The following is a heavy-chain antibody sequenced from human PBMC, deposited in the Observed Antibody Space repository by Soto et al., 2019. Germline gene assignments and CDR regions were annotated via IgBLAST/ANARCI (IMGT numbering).Heavy chain of an antibody. Sequence: QVQLVQSGAEVKKPGASVKVSCKASGYTFTSYYMHWVRQAPGQGLAWMGIINPSGGSTSYAQKFQGRVTMTRDTSTSTVYMELSSLRSEDTAVYYCARTLGYCSSTSCYGALGDAFDIWGQGTMVTVSS. CDR3: ARTLGYCSSTSCYGALGDAFDI. CDR2: INPSGGST. D-gene: IGHD2-2*01. J-gene: IGHJ3*02. V-gene: IGHV1-46*03. CDR1: GYTFTSYY.